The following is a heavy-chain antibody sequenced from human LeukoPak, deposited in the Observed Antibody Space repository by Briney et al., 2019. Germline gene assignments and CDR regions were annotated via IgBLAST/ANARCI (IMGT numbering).Heavy chain of an antibody. CDR1: GFTFSGYA. V-gene: IGHV3-30-3*01. D-gene: IGHD6-19*01. Sequence: SGGSLRLSCAASGFTFSGYAMHWVRQAPGKGLEWVAVISYDGSNKYYADSVKGRFTISRDNSKNTLYLQMNSLRAEDTAVYYCARYSSGWYWFDPWGQGTLVTVSS. J-gene: IGHJ5*02. CDR2: ISYDGSNK. CDR3: ARYSSGWYWFDP.